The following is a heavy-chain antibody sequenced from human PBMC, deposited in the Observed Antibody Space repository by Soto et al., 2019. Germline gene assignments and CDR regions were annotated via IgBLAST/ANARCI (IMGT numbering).Heavy chain of an antibody. D-gene: IGHD5-12*01. CDR3: ARDRGYSGYDY. CDR2: ISSNGGST. V-gene: IGHV3-64*01. J-gene: IGHJ4*02. Sequence: GGSLRLSCAASGFTFSSYAMHWVRQAPGKGLEYVSAISSNGGSTYYANSVKGRFTISRDNSKNTLYLQMGSLRAEDMAVYYCARDRGYSGYDYWGQGTLVTVSS. CDR1: GFTFSSYA.